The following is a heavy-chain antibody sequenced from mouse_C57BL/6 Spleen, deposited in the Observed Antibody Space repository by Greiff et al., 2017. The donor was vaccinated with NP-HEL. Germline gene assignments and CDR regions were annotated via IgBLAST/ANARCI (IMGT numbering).Heavy chain of an antibody. CDR2: IDPSDSYT. V-gene: IGHV1-69*01. CDR1: GYTFTSYW. CDR3: ARLRNYAMDY. J-gene: IGHJ4*01. Sequence: VQLQQPGAELVMPGASVKLSCKASGYTFTSYWMHWVKQRPGQGLEWIGDIDPSDSYTNYNQKFKGKSTLTVDKSSSTAYMQLSSLTSEDSAVYYCARLRNYAMDYWGQGTSVTVST. D-gene: IGHD1-1*01.